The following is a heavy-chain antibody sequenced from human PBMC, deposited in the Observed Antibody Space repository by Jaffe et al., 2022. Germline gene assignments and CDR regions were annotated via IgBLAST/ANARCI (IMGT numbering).Heavy chain of an antibody. D-gene: IGHD6-19*01. V-gene: IGHV3-23*01. CDR2: ISGSGGST. CDR1: GFTFSSYA. CDR3: AKDSPDSSGWYTIFDY. Sequence: EVQLLESGGGLVQPGGSLRLSCAASGFTFSSYAMSWVRQAPGKGLEWVSAISGSGGSTYYADSVKGRFTISRDNSKNTLYLQMNSLRAEDTAVYYCAKDSPDSSGWYTIFDYWGQGTLVTVSS. J-gene: IGHJ4*02.